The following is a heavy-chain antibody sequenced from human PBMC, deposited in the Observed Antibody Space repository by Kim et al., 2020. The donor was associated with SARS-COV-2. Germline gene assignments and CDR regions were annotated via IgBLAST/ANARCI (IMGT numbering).Heavy chain of an antibody. Sequence: GGSLRLSCAASGFTFSSYGMHWVRQAPGKGLEWVAVIWYDGSNKYYADSVKGRFTISRDNSKNTLYLQMNSLRAEDTAVYYCARESQGYCSSTSCFNYYYGMDVWGQGTTVTVSS. D-gene: IGHD2-2*01. J-gene: IGHJ6*02. CDR2: IWYDGSNK. CDR3: ARESQGYCSSTSCFNYYYGMDV. V-gene: IGHV3-33*01. CDR1: GFTFSSYG.